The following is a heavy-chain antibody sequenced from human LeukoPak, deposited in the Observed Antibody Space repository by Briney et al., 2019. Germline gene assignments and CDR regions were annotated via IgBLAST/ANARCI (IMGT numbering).Heavy chain of an antibody. V-gene: IGHV3-30*03. J-gene: IGHJ4*02. CDR2: ISNAGSNK. D-gene: IGHD6-13*01. CDR3: VRVLAAAGTEAFDY. CDR1: GFTFSRYG. Sequence: GRSLRLSCAASGFTFSRYGMHWIRQTPGKGLEWVALISNAGSNKYYADSVEGRFTISRDNSKNTMSLRMNSLKPEDTGVYFCVRVLAAAGTEAFDYWGQGVLVTVSS.